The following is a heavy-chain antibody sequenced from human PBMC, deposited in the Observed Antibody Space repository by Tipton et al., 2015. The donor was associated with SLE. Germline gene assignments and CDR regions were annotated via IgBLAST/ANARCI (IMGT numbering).Heavy chain of an antibody. Sequence: TLSLTCAVYGGSFSGYYWSWIRQPPGKGLEWIGEINHSGSTNYNPSLKSRVTISVDTSKNQFSLKLSSVTAADTAVYYCAGHLDGGNSSYFDYWGQGTLVTVSS. V-gene: IGHV4-34*01. J-gene: IGHJ4*02. CDR1: GGSFSGYY. D-gene: IGHD4-23*01. CDR3: AGHLDGGNSSYFDY. CDR2: INHSGST.